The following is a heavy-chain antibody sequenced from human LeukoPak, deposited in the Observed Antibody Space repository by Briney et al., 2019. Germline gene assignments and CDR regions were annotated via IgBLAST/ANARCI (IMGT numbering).Heavy chain of an antibody. J-gene: IGHJ6*02. Sequence: PGGSLRLSCAASGFTFSSYGMHWVRQAPGKGLEWVAVIWYDGSKKYYADSVKGRFTISRDNSKNTLYLQMNSLRAEDTAVYYCARGLSSGWGYYYYGMDVWGQGTTVTVSS. CDR1: GFTFSSYG. CDR3: ARGLSSGWGYYYYGMDV. CDR2: IWYDGSKK. V-gene: IGHV3-33*01. D-gene: IGHD6-19*01.